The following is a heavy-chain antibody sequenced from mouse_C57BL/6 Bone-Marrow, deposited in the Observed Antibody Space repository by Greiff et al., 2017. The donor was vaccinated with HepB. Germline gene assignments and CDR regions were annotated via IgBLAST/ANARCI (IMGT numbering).Heavy chain of an antibody. D-gene: IGHD2-3*01. J-gene: IGHJ4*01. CDR3: ARGWLKDWDMDY. V-gene: IGHV1-69*01. Sequence: QVQLKQPGAELVMPGASVKLSCKASGYTFTSYWMHWVKQRPGQGLEWIGEIDPSDSYTNYNQKFKGKSTLTVDQSSSTAYMQLSSLTSEDSAVYYCARGWLKDWDMDYWGQGTSVTVSS. CDR2: IDPSDSYT. CDR1: GYTFTSYW.